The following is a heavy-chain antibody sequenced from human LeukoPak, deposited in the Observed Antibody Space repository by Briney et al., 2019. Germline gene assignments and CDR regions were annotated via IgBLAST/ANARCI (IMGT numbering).Heavy chain of an antibody. CDR1: GLTFSSYS. Sequence: PGGSLRLSCAASGLTFSSYSMNWVRQAPGKGLEWVSSISSSSSYIYYADSVKGRFTISRDNAKNSLYLQMNSLRAEDTAVYYCASYYGDYVGGMDVWGQGTTVTVSS. CDR2: ISSSSSYI. CDR3: ASYYGDYVGGMDV. J-gene: IGHJ6*02. D-gene: IGHD4-17*01. V-gene: IGHV3-21*01.